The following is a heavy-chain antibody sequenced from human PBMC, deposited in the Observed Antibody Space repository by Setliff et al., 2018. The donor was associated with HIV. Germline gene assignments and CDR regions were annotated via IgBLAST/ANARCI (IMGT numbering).Heavy chain of an antibody. Sequence: PSETLSLTCTVSGDSVSSRSYYWSWIRQPPGQGLEWIGYIYYSGSTNYNPSLKSRVTISVDTSKNHFSLKLRSVTAADTAVYYCARDDSSGWHFYYYYGMDVWGQGTTVTVSS. J-gene: IGHJ6*02. CDR2: IYYSGST. CDR1: GDSVSSRSYY. V-gene: IGHV4-61*03. CDR3: ARDDSSGWHFYYYYGMDV. D-gene: IGHD6-19*01.